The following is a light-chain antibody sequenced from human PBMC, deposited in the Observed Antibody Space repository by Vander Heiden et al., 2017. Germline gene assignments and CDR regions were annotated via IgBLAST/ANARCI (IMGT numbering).Light chain of an antibody. CDR3: SSYTGSNNLI. V-gene: IGLV2-8*01. CDR2: EVS. CDR1: SNAVGGYNY. J-gene: IGLJ2*01. Sequence: QSALTQPPSASGSPGQSVTISCTGTSNAVGGYNYVPWYQHHPGKAPKLMIYEVSKRPSGVPDRFSGSKSGNTASLTVSGLQAEDEADYYCSSYTGSNNLIFGGGTKLTVL.